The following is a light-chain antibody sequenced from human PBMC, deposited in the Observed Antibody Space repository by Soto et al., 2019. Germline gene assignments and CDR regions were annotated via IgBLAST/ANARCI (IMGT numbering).Light chain of an antibody. V-gene: IGLV1-51*01. CDR2: DNN. CDR1: SSNIGNNY. Sequence: QSVLTQPPSVSAAPGQTVTISCSGSSSNIGNNYVSWYQQLPGTAPKLLIYDNNNRPSGIPDRFSGSKSGTSATLGITGLQTGDEADYYCGTWDSSLSALYVFGTGTKVTVL. J-gene: IGLJ1*01. CDR3: GTWDSSLSALYV.